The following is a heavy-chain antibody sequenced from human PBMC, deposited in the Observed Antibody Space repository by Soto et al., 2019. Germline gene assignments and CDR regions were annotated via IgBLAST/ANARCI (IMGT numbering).Heavy chain of an antibody. J-gene: IGHJ4*02. V-gene: IGHV1-2*02. CDR2: INPNSGGT. CDR3: ARDSGSGSYYFDS. Sequence: ASVKVSCKASGYTFNGHYMYWVRQAPGQGLEWVGWINPNSGGTIYSQRFQGRVTMTRDTSMSTAYMVLTSLRSGDTAVYYCARDSGSGSYYFDSWGQGTLVTVSS. D-gene: IGHD6-19*01. CDR1: GYTFNGHY.